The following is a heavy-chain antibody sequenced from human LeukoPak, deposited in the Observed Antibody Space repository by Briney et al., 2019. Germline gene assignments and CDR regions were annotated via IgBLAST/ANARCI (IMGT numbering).Heavy chain of an antibody. CDR2: INHSGST. J-gene: IGHJ5*02. CDR3: ARHRGTAGWFDP. Sequence: SETLSLTCAVYGGSFSGYYWSWIRQPPGKGLEWIGEINHSGSTNYNPSLKSRVTISVDTSKNQFSLKLSSVTAADTAVYYCARHRGTAGWFDPWGQGTLVTVSS. D-gene: IGHD1-1*01. V-gene: IGHV4-34*01. CDR1: GGSFSGYY.